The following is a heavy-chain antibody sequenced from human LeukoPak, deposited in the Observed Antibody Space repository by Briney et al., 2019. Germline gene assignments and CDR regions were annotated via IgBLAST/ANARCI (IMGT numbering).Heavy chain of an antibody. V-gene: IGHV3-30*02. CDR3: EKEGYQLENFFDY. Sequence: GGSLRLSCAASGFTFSSYGMHWVRQAPGKGLEWVAFIRYDGSNKYYADSVKGRFTISRDNSKNTLYLQMNSLRAEDTAVYYCEKEGYQLENFFDYWGQGTLVTVSS. CDR1: GFTFSSYG. J-gene: IGHJ4*02. D-gene: IGHD2-2*01. CDR2: IRYDGSNK.